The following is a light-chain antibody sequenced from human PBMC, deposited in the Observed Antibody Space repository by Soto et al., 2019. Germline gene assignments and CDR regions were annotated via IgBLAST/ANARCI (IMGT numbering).Light chain of an antibody. CDR2: EVT. CDR1: SSDIGRYDL. CDR3: CSHAGRGTVL. Sequence: QSALAQPASVSGSPGQSITISCTGTSSDIGRYDLVAWYQQHPGEAPKLVIYEVTKRPSGISDRFSASKSGNTASLTISGLQAEDEATYCCCSHAGRGTVLFGGGTQLTVL. V-gene: IGLV2-23*02. J-gene: IGLJ2*01.